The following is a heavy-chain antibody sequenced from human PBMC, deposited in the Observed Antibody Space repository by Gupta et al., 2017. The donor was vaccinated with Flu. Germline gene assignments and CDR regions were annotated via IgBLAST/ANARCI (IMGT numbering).Heavy chain of an antibody. CDR2: INPNSGGT. CDR3: ARDLSRSKVSHGDYAY. Sequence: QVQLVQSGAEVKKPGASVKVSCKASGYTFTGYYMHWVRQAPGQGLEWMGWINPNSGGTNYAQKCQGRVTMTRDTSISTAYMELSRLRSDDTAVYYCARDLSRSKVSHGDYAYWGQGTLVTVSS. CDR1: GYTFTGYY. J-gene: IGHJ4*02. D-gene: IGHD4-17*01. V-gene: IGHV1-2*02.